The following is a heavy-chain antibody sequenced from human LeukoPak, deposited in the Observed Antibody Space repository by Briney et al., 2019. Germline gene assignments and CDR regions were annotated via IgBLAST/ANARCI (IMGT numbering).Heavy chain of an antibody. Sequence: PGGSLRLSCAASGFTFSSYWMHWVRQVPGKGLVWVSRIESTGSSTAYADSVKGRSTISRDNAKNTLYLQMNRLRAEDTALYYCARGGDYPFDYWGQGILVTVAS. CDR2: IESTGSST. V-gene: IGHV3-74*03. CDR1: GFTFSSYW. CDR3: ARGGDYPFDY. J-gene: IGHJ4*02. D-gene: IGHD4-17*01.